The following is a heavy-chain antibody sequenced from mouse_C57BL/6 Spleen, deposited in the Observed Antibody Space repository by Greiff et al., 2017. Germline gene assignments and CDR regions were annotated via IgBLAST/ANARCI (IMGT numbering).Heavy chain of an antibody. V-gene: IGHV5-17*01. CDR1: GFTFSDYG. CDR3: AIYYGRSYEWYLDV. Sequence: EVQLMESGGGLVKPGGSLKLSCAASGFTFSDYGMHWVRQAPEKGLEWVAYISSGSSTIYYADTVKGRFTISRDKAKDTRFLPMTSLRSEDTALYDCAIYYGRSYEWYLDVWGTGTTGTVSS. J-gene: IGHJ1*03. D-gene: IGHD1-1*01. CDR2: ISSGSSTI.